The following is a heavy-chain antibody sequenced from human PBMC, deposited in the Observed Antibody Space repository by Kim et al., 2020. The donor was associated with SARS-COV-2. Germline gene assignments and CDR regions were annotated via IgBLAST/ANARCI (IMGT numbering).Heavy chain of an antibody. CDR2: IIPIFGTA. CDR1: GGTFSSYA. Sequence: SVKVSCKASGGTFSSYAISWVRQAPGQGLEWMGGIIPIFGTANYAQKFQGRVTITADESTSTAYMELSSLRSEDTAVYYCARKCSSTSCQESYYYYGMDVWGQGTTVTVSS. V-gene: IGHV1-69*13. CDR3: ARKCSSTSCQESYYYYGMDV. J-gene: IGHJ6*02. D-gene: IGHD2-2*01.